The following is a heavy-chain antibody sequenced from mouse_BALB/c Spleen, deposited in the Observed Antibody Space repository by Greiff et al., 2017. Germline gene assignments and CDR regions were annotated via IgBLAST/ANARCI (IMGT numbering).Heavy chain of an antibody. Sequence: QVQLQQSGPGLVAPSQSLSITCTVSGFSLTSYGVHWVRQPPGKGLEWLGVIWAGGSTNYNSALMSRLSISKDNSKSQVFLKMNSLQTDDTAMYYCARDYYRYDGGAGYAMDYWGQGTSVTVSS. CDR3: ARDYYRYDGGAGYAMDY. V-gene: IGHV2-9*02. CDR2: IWAGGST. CDR1: GFSLTSYG. D-gene: IGHD2-14*01. J-gene: IGHJ4*01.